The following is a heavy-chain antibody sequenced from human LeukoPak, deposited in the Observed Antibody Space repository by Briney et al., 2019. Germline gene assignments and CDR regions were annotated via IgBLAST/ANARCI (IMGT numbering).Heavy chain of an antibody. D-gene: IGHD2-8*01. CDR1: GGTFSSYD. V-gene: IGHV1-69*13. Sequence: SVKVSCKASGGTFSSYDISWVRQAPGQGLEWMGGITPIFGTAKYAQKFQGRVTITAVESTSTAYMELSSLRSEDTAVYYCARGGYCTNGVCLNWFDPWGQGTLVTVSS. J-gene: IGHJ5*02. CDR3: ARGGYCTNGVCLNWFDP. CDR2: ITPIFGTA.